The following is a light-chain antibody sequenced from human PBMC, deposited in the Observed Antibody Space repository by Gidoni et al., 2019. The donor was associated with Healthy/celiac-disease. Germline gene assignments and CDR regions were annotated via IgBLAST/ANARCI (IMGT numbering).Light chain of an antibody. CDR1: QSISSY. CDR2: AES. Sequence: DIQMTQSPSSLSASVGDRVTLTCRASQSISSYLNWYQQKPGKAPKLLIYAESSLQSGVPSRFSGSGSGTDFTLTISSLQPEDFATYYCQQSYSTPTITFXXXTRLEIK. V-gene: IGKV1-39*01. CDR3: QQSYSTPTIT. J-gene: IGKJ5*01.